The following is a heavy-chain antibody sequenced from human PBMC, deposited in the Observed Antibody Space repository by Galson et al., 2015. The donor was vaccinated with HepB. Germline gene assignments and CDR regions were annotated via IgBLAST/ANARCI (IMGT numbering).Heavy chain of an antibody. CDR1: GYTFTSYA. CDR3: ARDFGTSSGWYGENDAFDI. CDR2: INAGNGNT. V-gene: IGHV1-3*01. D-gene: IGHD6-19*01. J-gene: IGHJ3*02. Sequence: SVKVSCKASGYTFTSYAMHWVRQAPGQRLEWMGWINAGNGNTKYSQKFQGRVTITRDTSASTAYMELSSLRSEDTAVYYCARDFGTSSGWYGENDAFDIWGQGTMFTVSS.